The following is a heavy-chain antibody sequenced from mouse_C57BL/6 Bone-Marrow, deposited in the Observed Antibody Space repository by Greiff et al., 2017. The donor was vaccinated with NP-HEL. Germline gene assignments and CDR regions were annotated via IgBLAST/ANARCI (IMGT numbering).Heavy chain of an antibody. CDR3: ASHYYGSSYPFAY. D-gene: IGHD1-1*01. CDR2: IWGVGST. CDR1: GFSLTSYG. J-gene: IGHJ3*01. Sequence: VMLVESGPGLVAPSQSLSITCTVSGFSLTSYGVDWVRQSPGKGLEWLGVIWGVGSTNYNSALKSRLSISKDNSKSQVFLKMNSLQTDDTAMYYCASHYYGSSYPFAYWGQGTLVTVSA. V-gene: IGHV2-6*01.